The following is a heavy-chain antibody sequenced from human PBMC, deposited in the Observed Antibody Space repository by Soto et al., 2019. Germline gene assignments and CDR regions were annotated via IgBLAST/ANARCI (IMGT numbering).Heavy chain of an antibody. Sequence: ASVKVSCKASGGTFSSYAISWVRQAPGQGLEWMGGIIPIFGTANYAQKFQGRVTITADESTSTAYMELSSLRSEDTAMYYCAKGGSGSALNWFDPWGQGTLVTVSS. V-gene: IGHV1-69*13. D-gene: IGHD3-10*01. CDR2: IIPIFGTA. CDR1: GGTFSSYA. CDR3: AKGGSGSALNWFDP. J-gene: IGHJ5*02.